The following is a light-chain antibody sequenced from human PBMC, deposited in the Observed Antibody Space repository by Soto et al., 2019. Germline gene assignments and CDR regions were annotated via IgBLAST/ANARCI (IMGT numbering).Light chain of an antibody. CDR3: QQYNNWPWT. CDR1: HSVSSR. CDR2: DAS. V-gene: IGKV3-15*01. J-gene: IGKJ1*01. Sequence: EVVMTQSPGTLSVSPGERVTISCRASHSVSSRLVWYQRKPGQAPRLLIYDASTRATGMPGRFSGSGSGTEFTLTISRLQSEDFAVYYCQQYNNWPWTFGQGTKVEIK.